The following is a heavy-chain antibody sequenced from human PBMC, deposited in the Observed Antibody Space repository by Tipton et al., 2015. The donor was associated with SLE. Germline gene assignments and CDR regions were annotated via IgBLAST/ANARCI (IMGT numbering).Heavy chain of an antibody. D-gene: IGHD7-27*01. CDR2: IVPTGSNT. CDR1: DFSFRNYA. V-gene: IGHV3-23*01. Sequence: SLRLSCAASDFSFRNYAMTWVRQAPGKGPEWVSTIVPTGSNTYYADSVQGRYIISRDNSKNTLFLQMNSLRADDTATYYCTTRPGFYYFVYWGQGTLVAVSS. J-gene: IGHJ4*02. CDR3: TTRPGFYYFVY.